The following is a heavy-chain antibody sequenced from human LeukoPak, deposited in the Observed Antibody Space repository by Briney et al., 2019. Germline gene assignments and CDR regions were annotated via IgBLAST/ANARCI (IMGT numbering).Heavy chain of an antibody. CDR2: IIPILGIA. CDR1: GGTFSSYA. Sequence: SVKVSCKASGGTFSSYAISWVRQAPGQGLEWMGRIIPILGIANYAQKFQGRVTMTTDTSTSTAYMELRSLRSDDTAVYYCARESAPRGDFDYWGQGTLVTVSS. J-gene: IGHJ4*02. D-gene: IGHD3-10*01. V-gene: IGHV1-69*04. CDR3: ARESAPRGDFDY.